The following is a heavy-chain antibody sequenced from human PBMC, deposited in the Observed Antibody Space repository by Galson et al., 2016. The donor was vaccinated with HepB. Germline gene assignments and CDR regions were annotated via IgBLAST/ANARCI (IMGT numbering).Heavy chain of an antibody. CDR1: GFTLSSYW. Sequence: SLRLSCAGSGFTLSSYWMTWVRQAPGKGLEWVANIKEDGSKEYYVDSVKGRFTISRDNAKNSVYLQMHSLRVEDTAVYFCARDLNPYGSSSESWFDPWGQGTLVTVSS. CDR2: IKEDGSKE. D-gene: IGHD6-13*01. V-gene: IGHV3-7*04. J-gene: IGHJ5*02. CDR3: ARDLNPYGSSSESWFDP.